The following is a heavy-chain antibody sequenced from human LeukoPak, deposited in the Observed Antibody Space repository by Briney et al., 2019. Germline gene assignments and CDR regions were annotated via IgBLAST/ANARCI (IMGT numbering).Heavy chain of an antibody. Sequence: GGSLRLSCAASGFTLRSYTMNWVRQAPGKGLEWVSGISGSGDRTDYADSVKGRFTISRDNSKNTLYVQMNSLRAEDTAVYYCAGTYYYDSSGYSYEYWGQGTLVAVSS. CDR3: AGTYYYDSSGYSYEY. CDR2: ISGSGDRT. CDR1: GFTLRSYT. V-gene: IGHV3-23*01. J-gene: IGHJ4*02. D-gene: IGHD3-22*01.